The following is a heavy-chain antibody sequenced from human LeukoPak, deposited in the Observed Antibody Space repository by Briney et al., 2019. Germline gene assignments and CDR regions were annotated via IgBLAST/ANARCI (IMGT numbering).Heavy chain of an antibody. CDR3: ARDWPTPRARIDY. V-gene: IGHV1-18*01. CDR1: GYTFNSYG. CDR2: ISAYNGNT. Sequence: ASVKVSCKASGYTFNSYGISWVRQAPGQGLEWMGWISAYNGNTNYAQKLKGRYTISRDNAKKSLYLQMNSLRAEDTAVYYCARDWPTPRARIDYWGQGTLVTVSS. J-gene: IGHJ4*02. D-gene: IGHD2-15*01.